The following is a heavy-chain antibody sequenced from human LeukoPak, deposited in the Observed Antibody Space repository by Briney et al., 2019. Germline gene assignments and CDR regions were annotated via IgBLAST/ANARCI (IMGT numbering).Heavy chain of an antibody. V-gene: IGHV1-46*01. Sequence: ASVTVSCKASGYTFTSYYMHWVRQAPGQGLEWMGIINPSGGSTSYAQKFQGRVTMTRDTSTSTVYMELSSLRSEDTAVYYCARASASYGYDYWGQGTLVTVSS. J-gene: IGHJ4*02. CDR2: INPSGGST. CDR3: ARASASYGYDY. CDR1: GYTFTSYY. D-gene: IGHD5-18*01.